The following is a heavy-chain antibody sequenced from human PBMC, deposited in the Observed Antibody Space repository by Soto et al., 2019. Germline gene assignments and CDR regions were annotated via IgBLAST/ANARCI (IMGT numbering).Heavy chain of an antibody. CDR1: GFTFSSNS. Sequence: GGSLRLSCAASGFTFSSNSMSWVRQAPGKGLEWVSAISDSGDRIYYADSVKDRFTISRDNSKKTLYLQMNSLRADDTAVYYCVAGQYFFDYCGQGTLVTVSS. CDR3: VAGQYFFDY. V-gene: IGHV3-23*01. D-gene: IGHD6-19*01. J-gene: IGHJ4*02. CDR2: ISDSGDRI.